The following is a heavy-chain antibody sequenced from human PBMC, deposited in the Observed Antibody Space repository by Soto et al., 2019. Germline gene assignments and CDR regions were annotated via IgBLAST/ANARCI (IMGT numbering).Heavy chain of an antibody. D-gene: IGHD5-18*01. CDR2: IKQEGSEK. J-gene: IGHJ3*02. V-gene: IGHV3-7*03. CDR1: GFTFSSYW. Sequence: GGALRLSWAASGFTFSSYWMSWVRQAPGKGVEWVANIKQEGSEKYYMDSVKGRFTISRDNAKNSLYLQMISLRVDDTAVYYCARRYSSTFDIWGQGTMVTVSS. CDR3: ARRYSSTFDI.